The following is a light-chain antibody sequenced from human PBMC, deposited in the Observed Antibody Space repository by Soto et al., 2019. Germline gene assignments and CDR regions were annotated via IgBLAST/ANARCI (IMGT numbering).Light chain of an antibody. CDR3: QQSYSTPIT. J-gene: IGKJ5*01. V-gene: IGKV1-39*01. CDR1: QSISSY. Sequence: DLKMTQSPSSLSASVGDSVTITCXASQSISSYLNWYQQKPGKAPKLLIYAASSLQSGVPSRFSGSGSGTDFTLTISSLQPEDFATYYCQQSYSTPITFGQGTRLEIK. CDR2: AAS.